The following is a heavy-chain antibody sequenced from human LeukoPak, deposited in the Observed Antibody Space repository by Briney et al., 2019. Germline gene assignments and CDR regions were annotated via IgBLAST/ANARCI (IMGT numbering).Heavy chain of an antibody. V-gene: IGHV4-59*01. J-gene: IGHJ4*02. Sequence: SETLSLTCTVSGGSISSYYWGWIRQPPGKGLEWIGYIYYSGSTNYNPSLKSRVTISVDTSKNQFSLKLRSVTAADTAVYYCARVTGYMIEDYFDYWGQGILVAVSS. CDR2: IYYSGST. CDR3: ARVTGYMIEDYFDY. CDR1: GGSISSYY. D-gene: IGHD3-9*01.